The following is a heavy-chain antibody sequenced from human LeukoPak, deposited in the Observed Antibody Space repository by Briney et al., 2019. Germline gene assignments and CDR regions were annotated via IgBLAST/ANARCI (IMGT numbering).Heavy chain of an antibody. CDR2: ISAYNGNT. Sequence: ASVKVSCKASGYSFTAYSIVWVRQAPGQGLEWMGWISAYNGNTNYAQKLQGRVTMTTDTSTSTAYMELRSLRSDDTAVYYCARDRYCSGGSCYSGRAYWGQGTLVTVSS. J-gene: IGHJ4*02. CDR1: GYSFTAYS. CDR3: ARDRYCSGGSCYSGRAY. V-gene: IGHV1-18*04. D-gene: IGHD2-15*01.